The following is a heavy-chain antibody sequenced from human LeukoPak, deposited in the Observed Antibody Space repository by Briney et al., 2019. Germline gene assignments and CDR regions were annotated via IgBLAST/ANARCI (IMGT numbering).Heavy chain of an antibody. D-gene: IGHD3-22*01. CDR2: INPNSGGT. V-gene: IGHV1-2*02. Sequence: SVKVSCKASGYTFTGYYMHWVRQAPGQGLEWMGWINPNSGGTNYAQKFQGRVTMTRDTSISTAYMELSRLRSDDTAVYYCARDSSGYYNWFDPWGQGTLVTVSS. CDR3: ARDSSGYYNWFDP. J-gene: IGHJ5*02. CDR1: GYTFTGYY.